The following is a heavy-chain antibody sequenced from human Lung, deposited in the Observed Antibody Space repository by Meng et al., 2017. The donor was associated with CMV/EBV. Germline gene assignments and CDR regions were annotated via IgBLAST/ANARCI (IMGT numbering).Heavy chain of an antibody. CDR2: ININTGNP. D-gene: IGHD5-24*01. J-gene: IGHJ4*02. CDR3: ARGDGWRFDY. CDR1: GYTFTSSS. V-gene: IGHV7-4-1*01. Sequence: QVPLGQAWSGLKRPGDSVNVSCQAAGYTFTSSSMNWVRHAPGQGLEWMGWININTGNPTYAQGFTGRFVFSLDTSVSTAYLQIDSLKADDTAVYYCARGDGWRFDYWGQGTLVTVSS.